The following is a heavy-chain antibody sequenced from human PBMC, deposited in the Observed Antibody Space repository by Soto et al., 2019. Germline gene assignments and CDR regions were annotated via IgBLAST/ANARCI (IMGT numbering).Heavy chain of an antibody. D-gene: IGHD3-16*02. Sequence: GGSLRLSCAASGFTFSSYAMSWVRQAPGKGLEWVSAISGSGGSTYYADSVKGRFTISRDNSKNTLYLQMNSLRAEDTAVYYCAKGQIHLGELSLVVEAFDIWGQGTMVTVSS. CDR3: AKGQIHLGELSLVVEAFDI. V-gene: IGHV3-23*01. J-gene: IGHJ3*02. CDR2: ISGSGGST. CDR1: GFTFSSYA.